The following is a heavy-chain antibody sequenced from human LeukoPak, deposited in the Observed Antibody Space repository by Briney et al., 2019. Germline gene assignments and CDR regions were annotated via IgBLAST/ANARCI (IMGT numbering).Heavy chain of an antibody. D-gene: IGHD3-10*01. CDR3: ARDSYMVRGVIRGDY. CDR2: IYPGDSDT. Sequence: GESLKISCKGSGYSFTSYWIGWVRQMPGKGLEWMGIIYPGDSDTRYSPSFQGQVTISADKSISTAYLQWSSLKAEDTAVYYCARDSYMVRGVIRGDYWGQGTLVTVS. CDR1: GYSFTSYW. V-gene: IGHV5-51*01. J-gene: IGHJ4*02.